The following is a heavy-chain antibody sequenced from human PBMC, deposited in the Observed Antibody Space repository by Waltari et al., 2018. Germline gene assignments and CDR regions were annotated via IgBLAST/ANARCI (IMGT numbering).Heavy chain of an antibody. CDR2: IYPGDSDT. CDR1: GYSFTSYW. Sequence: EVQLVQSGAEVKKPGESLKISCKGSGYSFTSYWIGWVRQMPGKGLEWMGIIYPGDSDTRYSPSFQGQVTISADKSISTAYLQWSSLKASDTAMYYCARRGIRGDYVRDYYYYGMDVWGQGTTVTVSS. CDR3: ARRGIRGDYVRDYYYYGMDV. J-gene: IGHJ6*02. D-gene: IGHD4-17*01. V-gene: IGHV5-51*01.